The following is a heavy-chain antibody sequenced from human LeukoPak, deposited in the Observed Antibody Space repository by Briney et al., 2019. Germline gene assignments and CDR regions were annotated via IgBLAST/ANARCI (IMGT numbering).Heavy chain of an antibody. CDR3: ARDDYDILTGYPYYFDY. Sequence: PGGSLRLSCAASGFTFSSYWMSWVRQAPGKGLEWVANIKQDGSEKYYVDSVKGRFTISRDNAKNSPYLQMNSLRAEDTAVYYCARDDYDILTGYPYYFDYWGQGTLVTVSS. V-gene: IGHV3-7*01. CDR2: IKQDGSEK. CDR1: GFTFSSYW. D-gene: IGHD3-9*01. J-gene: IGHJ4*02.